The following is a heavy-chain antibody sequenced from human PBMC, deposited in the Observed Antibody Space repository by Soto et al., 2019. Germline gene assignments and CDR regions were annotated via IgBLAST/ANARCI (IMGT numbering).Heavy chain of an antibody. CDR2: ISTYNGNT. CDR1: GYSFSDYG. J-gene: IGHJ6*02. V-gene: IGHV1-18*04. CDR3: ARYGYSSGWYLGTGMDV. D-gene: IGHD6-19*01. Sequence: QVQLLQSGAEVKKPGASLKVSCQASGYSFSDYGIAWVRQAPGQGLAWVGWISTYNGNTNYAQKFQGRVTMTTDTSANTAYRELRSLRSDDTAMYYCARYGYSSGWYLGTGMDVWGQGTPITVSS.